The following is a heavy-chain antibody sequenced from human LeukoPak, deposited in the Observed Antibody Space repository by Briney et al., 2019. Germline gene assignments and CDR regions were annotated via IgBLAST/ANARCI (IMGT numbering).Heavy chain of an antibody. V-gene: IGHV3-30-3*01. CDR3: ARPNKKSSSWYIDAFDI. D-gene: IGHD6-13*01. Sequence: GGSLRLSCAASGFTFSSYAMHWVRQAPGKGLEWVAVISYDGSNKYYADSVKGRFTISRDNSKNTLYLQMNSLRAEDTAVYYCARPNKKSSSWYIDAFDIWGQGTMVTVSS. J-gene: IGHJ3*02. CDR2: ISYDGSNK. CDR1: GFTFSSYA.